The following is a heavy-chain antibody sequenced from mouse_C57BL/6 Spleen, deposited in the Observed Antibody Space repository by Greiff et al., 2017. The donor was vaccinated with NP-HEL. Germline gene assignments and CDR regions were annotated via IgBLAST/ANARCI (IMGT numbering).Heavy chain of an antibody. CDR3: ARKRDGSMDY. V-gene: IGHV1-18*01. J-gene: IGHJ4*01. CDR2: INPNNGGT. CDR1: GYTFTDYN. D-gene: IGHD2-3*01. Sequence: DVKLQESGPELVKPGASVKIPCKASGYTFTDYNMDWVKQSHGKSLEWIGDINPNNGGTIYNQKFKGKATLTVDKSSSTAYMELRSLTSEDTAVYYCARKRDGSMDYWGQGTSVTVSS.